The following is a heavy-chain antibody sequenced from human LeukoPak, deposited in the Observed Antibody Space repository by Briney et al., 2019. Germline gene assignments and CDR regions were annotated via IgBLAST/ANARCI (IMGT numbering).Heavy chain of an antibody. D-gene: IGHD3-10*01. CDR3: AKDIDGSGITTNYYYYGMDV. CDR2: ISGDGGST. J-gene: IGHJ6*02. V-gene: IGHV3-43*02. CDR1: GFSFDVYA. Sequence: GALRLCCAAPGFSFDVYAMHWVSQAPGKGLEWVSLISGDGGSTYYADSVKGRFTISRDNSKNSLYLQMNSLRTEDTALYYCAKDIDGSGITTNYYYYGMDVWGQGTTVTVSS.